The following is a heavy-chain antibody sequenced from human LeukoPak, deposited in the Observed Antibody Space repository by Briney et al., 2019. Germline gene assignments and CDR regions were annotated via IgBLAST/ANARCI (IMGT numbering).Heavy chain of an antibody. V-gene: IGHV3-74*01. CDR2: INTDGSGT. CDR1: GFIFSSYW. Sequence: GGSLRLSCAASGFIFSSYWMHWVRHAPGKGLAWVSLINTDGSGTSYADSGKGRFTISRENAKNSLYLHMNSLSAGDTAVYFCARGHMLTGYYNFAWFDPWGQGTLVTVSS. CDR3: ARGHMLTGYYNFAWFDP. J-gene: IGHJ5*02. D-gene: IGHD3-9*01.